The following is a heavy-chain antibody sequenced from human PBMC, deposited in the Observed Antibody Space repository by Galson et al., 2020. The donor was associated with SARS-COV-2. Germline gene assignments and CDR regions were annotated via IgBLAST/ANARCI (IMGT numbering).Heavy chain of an antibody. CDR2: INPNSGGT. CDR1: GYTFTGYY. Sequence: ASVKVSCKASGYTFTGYYMHWVRQAPGQGLEWMGWINPNSGGTNYAQKFQGRVTMTRDTSISTAYMELSRLRSDDTAVYYCARDGTYYDFWSGYPIDYWGQGTLVTVSS. J-gene: IGHJ4*02. V-gene: IGHV1-2*02. CDR3: ARDGTYYDFWSGYPIDY. D-gene: IGHD3-3*01.